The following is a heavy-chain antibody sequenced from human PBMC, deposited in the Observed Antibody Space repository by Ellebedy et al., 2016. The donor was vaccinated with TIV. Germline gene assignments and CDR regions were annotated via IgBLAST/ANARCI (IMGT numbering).Heavy chain of an antibody. CDR1: GYTFTNYA. J-gene: IGHJ4*02. V-gene: IGHV1-3*01. CDR2: ITAGNGYT. D-gene: IGHD6-19*01. CDR3: VREGSGWHGGFDY. Sequence: AASVKVSCKASGYTFTNYAIHWVRQAPGQRLEWMGWITAGNGYTKYSPKLQGRVTFIRDTSARTAYMELSSLMSEDTAVYYCVREGSGWHGGFDYWGQGTLVTVSS.